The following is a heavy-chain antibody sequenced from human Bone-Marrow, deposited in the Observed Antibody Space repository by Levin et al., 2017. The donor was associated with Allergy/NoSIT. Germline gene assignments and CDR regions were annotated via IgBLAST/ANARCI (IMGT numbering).Heavy chain of an antibody. Sequence: SQTLSLTCTVSCGSIRSGDYYWSWIRQPPGKGLEWIGYIYYSGSTYYNPSLKSRVTISVDTSKNQFSLKLSSVTAADTAVYYCARFLGITMVRGALDAFDIWGQGTMVTVSS. CDR2: IYYSGST. CDR1: CGSIRSGDYY. CDR3: ARFLGITMVRGALDAFDI. D-gene: IGHD3-10*01. V-gene: IGHV4-30-4*01. J-gene: IGHJ3*02.